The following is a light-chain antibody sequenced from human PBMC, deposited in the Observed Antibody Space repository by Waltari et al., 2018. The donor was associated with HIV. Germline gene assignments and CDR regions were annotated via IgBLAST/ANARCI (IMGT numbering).Light chain of an antibody. V-gene: IGLV2-23*02. Sequence: QSALTQPASVSGSPGQSITISCTGTSSDVGSYNVVSWFQHHPGKAPKVRIYEVSKRPSGVSNRFSGSKSGNTASLTIYGLQAEDEADYYCCSYAGSSSIFGTGTKVTVL. CDR2: EVS. CDR1: SSDVGSYNV. CDR3: CSYAGSSSI. J-gene: IGLJ1*01.